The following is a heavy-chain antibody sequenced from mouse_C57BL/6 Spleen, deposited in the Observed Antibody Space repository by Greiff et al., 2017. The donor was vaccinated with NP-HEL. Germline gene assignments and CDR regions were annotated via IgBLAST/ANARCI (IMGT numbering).Heavy chain of an antibody. Sequence: QVQLQQPGAELVRPGTSVKLSCKASGYTFTSYWMHWVKQRPGQGLEWIGVIDPSDSYTNYNQKFKGKATLTVDTSSSTAYMQLSSLTSEDSAVYYCARRTLNYDYGAWFAYWGQGTLVTVSA. V-gene: IGHV1-59*01. CDR1: GYTFTSYW. D-gene: IGHD2-4*01. CDR3: ARRTLNYDYGAWFAY. CDR2: IDPSDSYT. J-gene: IGHJ3*01.